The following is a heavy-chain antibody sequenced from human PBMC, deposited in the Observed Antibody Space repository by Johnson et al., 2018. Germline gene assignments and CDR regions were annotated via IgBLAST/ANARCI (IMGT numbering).Heavy chain of an antibody. Sequence: QVQLQQWGAGLFKPSETLSLTCAVYGGSFSNYYWSWIRPPPGKGLEWFGEINHSKSTNYNPSLKSRVTISVDTSKNQFSLKRSSVTAADTAVYYCARGRLAAQFRRGHGVDVWGQGTTVTVSS. CDR1: GGSFSNYY. J-gene: IGHJ6*02. CDR2: INHSKST. V-gene: IGHV4-34*01. D-gene: IGHD6-6*01. CDR3: ARGRLAAQFRRGHGVDV.